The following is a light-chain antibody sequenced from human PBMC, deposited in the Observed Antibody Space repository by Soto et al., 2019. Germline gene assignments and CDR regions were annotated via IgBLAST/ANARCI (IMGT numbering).Light chain of an antibody. Sequence: DIVLTQSPGTLSLSPGESATLSYRASQTVSITYLTWYQQKPGQAPRLLIFGASKRATGIPDRFSGSGSGRDFTLTISGLEPEDFAVYYCQQYGSSPLISFGQGTRLEIK. J-gene: IGKJ5*01. V-gene: IGKV3-20*01. CDR3: QQYGSSPLIS. CDR1: QTVSITY. CDR2: GAS.